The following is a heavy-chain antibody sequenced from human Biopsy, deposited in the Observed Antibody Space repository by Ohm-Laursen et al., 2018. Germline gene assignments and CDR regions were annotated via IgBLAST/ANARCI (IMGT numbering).Heavy chain of an antibody. V-gene: IGHV3-21*01. CDR3: ARDGEAKYCKHGVCPSDF. CDR1: GFTFSGLS. CDR2: ISASGNHI. D-gene: IGHD2-8*01. Sequence: SLRLSRAASGFTFSGLSMNWVRQAPGKGLEWVSSISASGNHIYYTDSVKGRFTVSRDNGKNSVYLQMNSLRVEDTAVYYCARDGEAKYCKHGVCPSDFWGQGTLVAVSS. J-gene: IGHJ4*02.